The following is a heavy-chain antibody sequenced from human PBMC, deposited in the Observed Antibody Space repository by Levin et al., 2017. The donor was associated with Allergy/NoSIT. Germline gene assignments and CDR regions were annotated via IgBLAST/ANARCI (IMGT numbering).Heavy chain of an antibody. D-gene: IGHD3-10*01. V-gene: IGHV3-9*01. J-gene: IGHJ1*01. CDR1: GFSFDDYA. CDR2: ISRNSDTI. CDR3: AKAYSPGSYYGPFQH. Sequence: GGSLRLSCAASGFSFDDYAMHWVRQAPGKGLEWVSSISRNSDTIGYADSVKGRFTISRDDAKNSLYLQMNSLRAEETALYYCAKAYSPGSYYGPFQHWGQGTLVIVSS.